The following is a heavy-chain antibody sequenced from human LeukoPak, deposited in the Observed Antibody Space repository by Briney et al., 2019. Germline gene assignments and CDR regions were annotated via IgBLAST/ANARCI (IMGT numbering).Heavy chain of an antibody. D-gene: IGHD3-22*01. CDR2: YSGGT. J-gene: IGHJ6*02. V-gene: IGHV4-59*08. Sequence: YSGGTKYNPAVNTRVTMSVDASKNHFSLKLSAVTAADTAVYFCARQLYNSSPGHYYYGMDVWGQGTTVTVSS. CDR3: ARQLYNSSPGHYYYGMDV.